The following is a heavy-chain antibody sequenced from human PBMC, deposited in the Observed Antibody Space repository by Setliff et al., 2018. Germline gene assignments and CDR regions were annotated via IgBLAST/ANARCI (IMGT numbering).Heavy chain of an antibody. J-gene: IGHJ4*02. V-gene: IGHV1-18*01. Sequence: GASVKVSCKTSGYNFITLGNNWVRQAPGQGLEWVGWISPYSGKTDYAQKFQGRVIMTIXXXTTTAYXXXXXXXXXXXXXXXXARGRGPDIVVTIPGDYWGQGTQVTVSS. D-gene: IGHD2-15*01. CDR2: ISPYSGKT. CDR3: ARGRGPDIVVTIPGDY. CDR1: GYNFITLG.